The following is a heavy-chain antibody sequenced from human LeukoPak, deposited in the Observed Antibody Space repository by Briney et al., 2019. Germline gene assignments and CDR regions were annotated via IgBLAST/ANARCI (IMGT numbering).Heavy chain of an antibody. J-gene: IGHJ3*02. V-gene: IGHV1-69*13. CDR2: IIPIFGTA. D-gene: IGHD3-22*01. CDR1: GYTFTNYF. CDR3: ARGYYYDSSGYYSYDAFDI. Sequence: SVKVSCKASGYTFTNYFMHWVRQAPGQGLEWMGGIIPIFGTANYAQKFQGRVTITADESTSTAYMELSSLRSEDTAVYYCARGYYYDSSGYYSYDAFDIWGQGTMVTVSS.